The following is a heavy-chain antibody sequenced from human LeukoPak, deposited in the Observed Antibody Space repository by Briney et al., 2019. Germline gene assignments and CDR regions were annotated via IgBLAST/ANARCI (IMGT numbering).Heavy chain of an antibody. CDR1: DFTVRSNY. Sequence: GGSLRLSCGASDFTVRSNYMSCVRQAPGKGLEWVSLIYSGDSTNYADSVRGRFTISRDNSKKTLYLQMNSLRAEDTAVYYCARVGSYFDLDYWGQGTLVTVSS. CDR2: IYSGDST. D-gene: IGHD3-10*01. J-gene: IGHJ4*02. V-gene: IGHV3-53*01. CDR3: ARVGSYFDLDY.